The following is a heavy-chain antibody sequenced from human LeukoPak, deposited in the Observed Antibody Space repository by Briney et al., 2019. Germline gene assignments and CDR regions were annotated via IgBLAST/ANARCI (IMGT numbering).Heavy chain of an antibody. CDR1: GFTFSTYS. J-gene: IGHJ4*02. CDR2: ISSNGGST. D-gene: IGHD5-24*01. Sequence: GGSLRLSCTASGFTFSTYSMHWVRQAPGKGLEYVSSISSNGGSTYYANTVKGRFTISRGNSKNTLYLQMGGLRAEDMAVYYCAREGWLQSSDYWGQGTLVTVSS. V-gene: IGHV3-64*01. CDR3: AREGWLQSSDY.